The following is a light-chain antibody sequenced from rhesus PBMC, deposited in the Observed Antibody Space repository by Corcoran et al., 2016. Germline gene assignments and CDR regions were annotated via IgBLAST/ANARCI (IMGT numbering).Light chain of an antibody. CDR3: QHYYSTPWT. CDR2: EAS. J-gene: IGKJ1*01. Sequence: DIQMTQSPSSLSASVGDRVTITCRASQGITNDLAWYQQKPGETPRLLINEASSLESGIPSRFSGSGSGTVVTLTISSLQFEDFATYYCQHYYSTPWTFGQGTKVEIK. V-gene: IGKV1S17*01. CDR1: QGITND.